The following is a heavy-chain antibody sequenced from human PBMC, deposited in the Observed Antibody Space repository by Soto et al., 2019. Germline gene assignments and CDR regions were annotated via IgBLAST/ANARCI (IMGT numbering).Heavy chain of an antibody. Sequence: SETLSLTCTVSGGSISSDYWSWIRRPPGKGLEWIGYIYYSGSTYYNPSLKSRVTISVDTSKNQFSLKLSSVTAADTAVYYCARSFYGSGSWYYYYGMDVWGQGTTVTVS. V-gene: IGHV4-59*08. CDR3: ARSFYGSGSWYYYYGMDV. CDR2: IYYSGST. J-gene: IGHJ6*02. CDR1: GGSISSDY. D-gene: IGHD3-10*01.